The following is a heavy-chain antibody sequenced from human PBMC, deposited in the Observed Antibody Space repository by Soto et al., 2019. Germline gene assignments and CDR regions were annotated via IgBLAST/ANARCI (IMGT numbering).Heavy chain of an antibody. CDR1: GFTFSSYA. CDR2: ISYDGSNK. CDR3: ARDLRTYYYGSGTEGLSY. J-gene: IGHJ4*02. Sequence: QVQLVESGGGVVQPGRSLRLSCAASGFTFSSYAMHWVRQAPGKGLEWVAVISYDGSNKYYADSVKGRFTISRDNSKNTLYLQMNSLRAEDTAVYYCARDLRTYYYGSGTEGLSYWGQGTLVTFSS. V-gene: IGHV3-30-3*01. D-gene: IGHD3-10*01.